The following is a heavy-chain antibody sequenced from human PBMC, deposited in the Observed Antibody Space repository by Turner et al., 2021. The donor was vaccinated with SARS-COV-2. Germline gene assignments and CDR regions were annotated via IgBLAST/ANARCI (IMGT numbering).Heavy chain of an antibody. Sequence: QVQLVESGGGVVQPGRSLRLSCAASAFTLSSHVMPWVRQATGEGLEWVAVICYDGSNNYYAGSVKGRFTISRGNSKNTLCLQMNSLRAEDTAVYYCARDTGDFDLWGRGTLVTVSS. CDR1: AFTLSSHV. D-gene: IGHD3-10*01. CDR3: ARDTGDFDL. V-gene: IGHV3-30-3*01. CDR2: ICYDGSNN. J-gene: IGHJ2*01.